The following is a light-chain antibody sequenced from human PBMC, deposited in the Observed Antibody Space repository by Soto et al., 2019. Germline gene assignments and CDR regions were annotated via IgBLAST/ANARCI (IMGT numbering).Light chain of an antibody. CDR1: QDISNY. V-gene: IGKV1-17*03. Sequence: DIQMTQSPSAMSASVGDTVTITCRASQDISNYLAWFQQKPGKVPKRLIYGASSLQSGVPSRFSGSGSGTEFTLTISSLQPEDFATYYCQQFNSVSFNFGPGTKVDIK. J-gene: IGKJ3*01. CDR2: GAS. CDR3: QQFNSVSFN.